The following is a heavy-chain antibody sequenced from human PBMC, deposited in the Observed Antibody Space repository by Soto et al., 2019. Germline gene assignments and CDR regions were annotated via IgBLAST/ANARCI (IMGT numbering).Heavy chain of an antibody. CDR1: GGSISSGGYY. J-gene: IGHJ5*02. CDR3: ARVLYYYGSGSYSFDP. Sequence: PSETLSLTCTVSGGSISSGGYYWSWIRQHPGKGLEWIGYIYYSGSTYYNPSLKSRVTISVDTSKNQFSLKLSSVTAADTAVYYCARVLYYYGSGSYSFDPWGQGTLVTVSS. CDR2: IYYSGST. V-gene: IGHV4-31*03. D-gene: IGHD3-10*01.